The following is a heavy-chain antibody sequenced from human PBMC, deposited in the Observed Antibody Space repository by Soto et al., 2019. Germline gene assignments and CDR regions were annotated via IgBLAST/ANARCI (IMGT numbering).Heavy chain of an antibody. V-gene: IGHV3-66*01. CDR2: IYSGGST. CDR3: AGGWGGGYSSKAFNY. J-gene: IGHJ4*02. D-gene: IGHD5-18*01. CDR1: GFTVSSNY. Sequence: EVQLVESGGGLVQPGGSLRLSCAASGFTVSSNYMSWVRQAPGKGLEWVSVIYSGGSTYYADSVKGRFTISRDNSKNRLYLQMNSLRAEDTAVYYCAGGWGGGYSSKAFNYWGQGTMVTVSS.